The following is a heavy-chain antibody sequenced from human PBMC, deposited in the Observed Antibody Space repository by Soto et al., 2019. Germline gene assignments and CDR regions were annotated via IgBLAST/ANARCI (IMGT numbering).Heavy chain of an antibody. D-gene: IGHD2-15*01. Sequence: EVQLVESGGGLVKPGGSLRLSCAASGFTFSNAWMSWVRQAPGKGLEWVGRIKSKTDGGKTDYAAPVKGRFTISRDDSKNTLYLQMNSLKTEDTAVYYCTTDCSGGSCYTGGWGQGTLVTVSS. V-gene: IGHV3-15*01. J-gene: IGHJ4*02. CDR2: IKSKTDGGKT. CDR1: GFTFSNAW. CDR3: TTDCSGGSCYTGG.